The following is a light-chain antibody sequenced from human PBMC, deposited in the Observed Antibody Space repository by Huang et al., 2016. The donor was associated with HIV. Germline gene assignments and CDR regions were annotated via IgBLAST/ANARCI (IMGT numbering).Light chain of an antibody. CDR3: QQYNDWPET. CDR2: GAS. J-gene: IGKJ2*01. V-gene: IGKV3-15*01. CDR1: QSISSN. Sequence: EIVMTQSPATLSVSPGERATLSCRASQSISSNLAWYQQKPGQAPRLLISGASTRANGIPARFRGSGSGTEFTLTISSLLSEDFAVYYCQQYNDWPETFGQGTKLEIK.